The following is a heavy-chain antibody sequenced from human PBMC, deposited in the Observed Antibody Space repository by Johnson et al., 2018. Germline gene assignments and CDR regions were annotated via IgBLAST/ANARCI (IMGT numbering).Heavy chain of an antibody. J-gene: IGHJ1*01. D-gene: IGHD3-10*01. CDR3: AKDNGRGWLSFQH. CDR1: GFTFDDYA. V-gene: IGHV3-9*01. Sequence: EVQLVETGGGLVQPGRSLRLSCAASGFTFDDYAMHWVRQAPGKGLEWVSGLSWNCGSIGYADSVKGRFTISIDNAKNSLYLQMNTPRAEDTALYYCAKDNGRGWLSFQHWGQGTLVTVSS. CDR2: LSWNCGSI.